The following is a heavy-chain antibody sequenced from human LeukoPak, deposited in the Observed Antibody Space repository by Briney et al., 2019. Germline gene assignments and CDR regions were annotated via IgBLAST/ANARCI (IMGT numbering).Heavy chain of an antibody. V-gene: IGHV4-59*01. Sequence: SETLSLTCTVSGGSISRYYWSWIRQPPGKGLEWIGYIYYSGSTNYNLSLKSRVTISVDTSKKQFSLKLSSVIAADTAVYYCARYVWGSYPTFEDYWGQGTLVTVSS. J-gene: IGHJ4*02. CDR1: GGSISRYY. D-gene: IGHD3-16*02. CDR3: ARYVWGSYPTFEDY. CDR2: IYYSGST.